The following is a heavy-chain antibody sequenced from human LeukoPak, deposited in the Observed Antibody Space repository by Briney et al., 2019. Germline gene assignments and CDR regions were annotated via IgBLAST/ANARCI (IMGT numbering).Heavy chain of an antibody. Sequence: PGGSLRLSCAASGFTFSNYEMIWVRQAPGKGLEWISYVSGGGDITDYADSVKGRFTISRDNSKNLLYLQMTSLRVDDTAFYYCARDRITVTGAYNWFDPWGQGTLVTVSS. D-gene: IGHD6-19*01. CDR3: ARDRITVTGAYNWFDP. V-gene: IGHV3-48*03. CDR1: GFTFSNYE. J-gene: IGHJ5*02. CDR2: VSGGGDIT.